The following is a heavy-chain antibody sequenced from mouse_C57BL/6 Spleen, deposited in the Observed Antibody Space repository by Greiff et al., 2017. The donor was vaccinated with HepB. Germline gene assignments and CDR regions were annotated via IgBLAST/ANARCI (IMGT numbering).Heavy chain of an antibody. V-gene: IGHV1-76*01. J-gene: IGHJ1*03. D-gene: IGHD1-1*01. CDR1: GYTFTDYY. Sequence: QVQLQQSGAELVRPGASVKLSCKASGYTFTDYYINWVKQRPGQGLEWIARIYPGSGNTYYNEKFKGKATLTAEKSSSTAYMQLSSLTSEDSAVYFCARSPITTVVASHWYFDVWGTGTTVTVSS. CDR3: ARSPITTVVASHWYFDV. CDR2: IYPGSGNT.